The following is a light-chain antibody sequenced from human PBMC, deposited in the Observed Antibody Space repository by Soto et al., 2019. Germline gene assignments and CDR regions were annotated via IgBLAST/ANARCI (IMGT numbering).Light chain of an antibody. V-gene: IGLV2-14*01. CDR2: EVS. CDR1: SSDVGGFNY. J-gene: IGLJ1*01. Sequence: QSALTQPASVSGSPVQSITISCTGTSSDVGGFNYVSWYQQHPGKAPKLMIYEVSNRPSGVSNRFSGSKSGNTASLTISGLQAEDEADYYCSSYTSSNTYVFGTGTKVTVL. CDR3: SSYTSSNTYV.